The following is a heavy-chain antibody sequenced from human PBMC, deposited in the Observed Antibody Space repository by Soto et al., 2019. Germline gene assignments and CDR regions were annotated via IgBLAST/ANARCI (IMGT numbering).Heavy chain of an antibody. J-gene: IGHJ4*02. CDR3: ARGWNQQLGDLDY. CDR2: IYYSGST. CDR1: GGSISSYY. V-gene: IGHV4-59*08. Sequence: SETLSLTCTVSGGSISSYYWSWIRQPPGKGLEWIGYIYYSGSTNYNPSLKSRVTISVDTSKNQFSLKLSSVTAADTAVYYCARGWNQQLGDLDYWGQGTLVTVSS. D-gene: IGHD6-6*01.